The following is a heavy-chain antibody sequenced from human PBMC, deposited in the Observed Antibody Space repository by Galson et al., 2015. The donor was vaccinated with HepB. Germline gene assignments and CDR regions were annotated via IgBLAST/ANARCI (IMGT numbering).Heavy chain of an antibody. CDR2: ISGSGGST. V-gene: IGHV3-23*01. Sequence: SLRLSCAASGFTFSSYAMNWVRQAAGKGLEWVSTISGSGGSTYYADSVKGRFTISRDNSKNIVYLEVNSLRAEDTAVYYCVKDLIIIPAAFPGYYYGMDVWGQGTTVTVSS. D-gene: IGHD2-2*01. CDR1: GFTFSSYA. CDR3: VKDLIIIPAAFPGYYYGMDV. J-gene: IGHJ6*02.